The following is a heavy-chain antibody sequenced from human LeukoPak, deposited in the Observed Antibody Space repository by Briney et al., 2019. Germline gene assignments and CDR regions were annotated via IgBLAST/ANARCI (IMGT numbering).Heavy chain of an antibody. CDR3: ARRADGRAKGALDI. CDR2: IYYSGST. V-gene: IGHV4-39*01. Sequence: SETLSLTCAVSGGSVGSSSYYWGWIRQAPGKGLEWIATIYYSGSTYHNPSLQSPVTISADTSKNHFHLKPASATASDTAVYYCARRADGRAKGALDIWGAGNLVTASS. D-gene: IGHD5-24*01. CDR1: GGSVGSSSYY. J-gene: IGHJ3*02.